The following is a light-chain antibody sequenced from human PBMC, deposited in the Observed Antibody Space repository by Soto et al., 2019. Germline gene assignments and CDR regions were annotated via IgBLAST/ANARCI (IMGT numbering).Light chain of an antibody. CDR1: QGISNY. V-gene: IGKV1-27*01. J-gene: IGKJ4*01. CDR2: GAS. Sequence: DIQMTHSPSSLSASVGHRVTLTCRASQGISNYLAWYQQKPGKVPELLIYGASTLQSGVPSRFSGSGSGTEFTLTISSLQSEDFAVYYCLQYNNWPPAFGGGTKVDIK. CDR3: LQYNNWPPA.